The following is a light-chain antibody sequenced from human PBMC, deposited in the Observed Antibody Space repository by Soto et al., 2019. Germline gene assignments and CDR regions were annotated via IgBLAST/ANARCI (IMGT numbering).Light chain of an antibody. Sequence: EIVLTQSPATLSLPPGERATLSCRASQSISSYLAWYQQKPGQAPRLLIYDASNRATGIPARFSGSGSGTDFTLTISRLEPEDLAVYYCQQRSNWPWTFGQGTKVEI. CDR3: QQRSNWPWT. J-gene: IGKJ1*01. CDR2: DAS. CDR1: QSISSY. V-gene: IGKV3-11*01.